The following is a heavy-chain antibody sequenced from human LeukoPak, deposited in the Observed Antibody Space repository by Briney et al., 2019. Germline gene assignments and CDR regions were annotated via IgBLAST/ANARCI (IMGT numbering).Heavy chain of an antibody. CDR2: ISSSSSYI. J-gene: IGHJ3*02. CDR1: GFTFSSYS. V-gene: IGHV3-21*01. CDR3: ARWLRPTPDAFDI. Sequence: GGSLRLSCAASGFTFSSYSMNWVRQAPGKGLEWVSSISSSSSYIYYADSVKGRFTISRDNAKNSLYLQMNSLRAEDTAVYYCARWLRPTPDAFDIWGQGTMVTVSS. D-gene: IGHD5-12*01.